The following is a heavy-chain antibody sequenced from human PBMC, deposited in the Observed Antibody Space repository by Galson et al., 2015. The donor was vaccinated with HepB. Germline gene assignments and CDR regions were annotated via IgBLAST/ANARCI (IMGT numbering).Heavy chain of an antibody. CDR2: IRSKDNNYAT. CDR3: TSLSYSSSSGVDY. V-gene: IGHV3-73*01. CDR1: GFTFSGSA. J-gene: IGHJ4*02. D-gene: IGHD6-6*01. Sequence: SLRLSCAVSGFTFSGSAIHWVRQASGKGLEWVGRIRSKDNNYATACAASVKGRFTISRDDSKNRAYLLMNSLKTEDTAVYYCTSLSYSSSSGVDYWGQGTLVTVSS.